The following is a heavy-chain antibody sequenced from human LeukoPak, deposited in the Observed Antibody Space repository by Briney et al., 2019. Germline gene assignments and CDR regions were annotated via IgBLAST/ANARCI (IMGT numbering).Heavy chain of an antibody. V-gene: IGHV3-23*01. CDR3: AKVDARLIEMATINFDY. CDR2: ISGSGGST. Sequence: GGSLRLSCAASGFTFSSYAMSWVRQAPGKGLEWVSAISGSGGSTYYADSVKGRFTISRDNSKNTLYLQMNSLRAEDTAVYYCAKVDARLIEMATINFDYWGQGTLVTVSS. CDR1: GFTFSSYA. D-gene: IGHD5-24*01. J-gene: IGHJ4*02.